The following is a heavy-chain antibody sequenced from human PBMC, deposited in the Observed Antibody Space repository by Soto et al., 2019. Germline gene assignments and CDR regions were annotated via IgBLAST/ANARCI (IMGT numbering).Heavy chain of an antibody. D-gene: IGHD1-26*01. Sequence: ASVKVSCKASGYTFASYTVHWVRQAPGQRLEWMGWIHAGNGNTKYSQRFQDKITITRDTSATTVFMEMSSLTFEDTAVYYCARRIDPDYWGQGTLVTVS. CDR3: ARRIDPDY. CDR2: IHAGNGNT. V-gene: IGHV1-3*01. CDR1: GYTFASYT. J-gene: IGHJ4*02.